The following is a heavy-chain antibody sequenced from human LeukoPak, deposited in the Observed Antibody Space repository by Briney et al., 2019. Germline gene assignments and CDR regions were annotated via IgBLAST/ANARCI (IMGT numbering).Heavy chain of an antibody. Sequence: PSETLSLTCTVSGDSISSSAFYWGWIRQPPGKGLEWIGSISYSGKTLYNPSLQTRVTISVDTSKNQFSLKLSSVTAADAAIYYCARDLSGGRSYWGRGTVVTVSS. D-gene: IGHD3-16*01. CDR3: ARDLSGGRSY. V-gene: IGHV4-39*02. J-gene: IGHJ4*02. CDR2: ISYSGKT. CDR1: GDSISSSAFY.